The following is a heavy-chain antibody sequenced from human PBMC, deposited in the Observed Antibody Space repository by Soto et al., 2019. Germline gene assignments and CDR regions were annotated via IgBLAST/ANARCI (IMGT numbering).Heavy chain of an antibody. J-gene: IGHJ4*02. Sequence: ASVKVSCKASGYTFTSYGISWVRQAPGQGLEWMGWISAYNGNTNYAQKLQGRVTMTTDTSTSTAYMELRSLRSGDTAVFFCAGFTYYDFLSGLYPNDYRGQGTLVTVSS. CDR3: AGFTYYDFLSGLYPNDY. V-gene: IGHV1-18*04. CDR1: GYTFTSYG. D-gene: IGHD3-3*01. CDR2: ISAYNGNT.